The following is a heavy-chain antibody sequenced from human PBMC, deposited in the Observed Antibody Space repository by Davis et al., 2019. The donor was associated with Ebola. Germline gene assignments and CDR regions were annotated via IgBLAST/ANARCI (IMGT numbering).Heavy chain of an antibody. V-gene: IGHV1-69*10. J-gene: IGHJ6*02. CDR3: ARDTRPYSSSWSYYYYYGMDV. Sequence: SVKVSCKASGGTFSSYAISWVRQAPGQGLEWMGGIIPIFGIANYAQKFQGRVTITADKSTSTAYMELSSLRSEDTAVYYCARDTRPYSSSWSYYYYYGMDVWGQGTTVTVSS. D-gene: IGHD6-13*01. CDR1: GGTFSSYA. CDR2: IIPIFGIA.